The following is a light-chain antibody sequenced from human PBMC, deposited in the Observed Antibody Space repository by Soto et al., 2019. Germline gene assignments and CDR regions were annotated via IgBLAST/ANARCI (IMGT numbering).Light chain of an antibody. CDR1: SANIGSNY. Sequence: QLVLTQSPSASGTPGQRVTISCSGSSANIGSNYVYWYQQFPGTAPRLLIYRADQRPSGVPDRFSGSKSGTSASLAISGLRSEDEAAYYCAAWDDTVNGLVFGGGTKVTVL. CDR3: AAWDDTVNGLV. J-gene: IGLJ2*01. CDR2: RAD. V-gene: IGLV1-47*01.